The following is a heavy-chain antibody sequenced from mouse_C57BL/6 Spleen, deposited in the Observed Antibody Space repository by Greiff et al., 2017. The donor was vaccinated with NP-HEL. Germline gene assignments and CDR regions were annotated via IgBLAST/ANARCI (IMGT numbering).Heavy chain of an antibody. CDR3: ARGKGLRRGYFDV. Sequence: EVQRVESGGGLVKPGGSLKLSCAASGFTFSSYAMSWVRQTPEKRLEWVATISDGGSYTYYPDNVKGRFTISRDNAKNNLYLQMSHLKSEDTAMYYCARGKGLRRGYFDVWGTGTTVTVSS. CDR1: GFTFSSYA. J-gene: IGHJ1*03. D-gene: IGHD2-2*01. CDR2: ISDGGSYT. V-gene: IGHV5-4*01.